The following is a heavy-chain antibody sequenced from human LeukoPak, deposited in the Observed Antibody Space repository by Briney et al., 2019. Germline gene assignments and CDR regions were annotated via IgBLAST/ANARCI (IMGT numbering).Heavy chain of an antibody. V-gene: IGHV3-21*01. CDR1: GFTFSRFW. J-gene: IGHJ4*02. CDR3: AGDGTTATFIDY. D-gene: IGHD4-17*01. Sequence: GGSLRLSCAASGFTFSRFWMTWVRQAPGKGLEWVSSIISSRSYIYYADSVKGRFTISRDNAKNSLYLQMNSLRAEDTAVYYCAGDGTTATFIDYWGQGTLVTVSS. CDR2: IISSRSYI.